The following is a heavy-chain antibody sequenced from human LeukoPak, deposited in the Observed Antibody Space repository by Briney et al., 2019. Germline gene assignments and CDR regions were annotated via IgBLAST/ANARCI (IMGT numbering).Heavy chain of an antibody. CDR1: GFTVSSYA. Sequence: PGGSLRLSCAASGFTVSSYATSWVRQAPGKGLEWVSAISGSGSSTYYADSVKGRFTISRDNSKNTLYLQMNSLRAEDTAVYYCAKDRNSGWFNWYFDLWGRGTLVTVSS. CDR2: ISGSGSST. V-gene: IGHV3-23*01. D-gene: IGHD6-19*01. CDR3: AKDRNSGWFNWYFDL. J-gene: IGHJ2*01.